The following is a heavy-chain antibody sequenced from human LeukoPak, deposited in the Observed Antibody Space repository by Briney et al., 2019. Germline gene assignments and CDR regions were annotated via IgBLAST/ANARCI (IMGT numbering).Heavy chain of an antibody. V-gene: IGHV1-2*02. CDR3: ARYSSSSSLDY. J-gene: IGHJ4*02. CDR2: INPNSGGT. D-gene: IGHD6-6*01. CDR1: GYTFTGYY. Sequence: GASVKVSCKASGYTFTGYYMHWVRQAPGQGLEWMGWINPNSGGTNYAQKFQGRVTMTRDTSISTAYMELSSLKSEDMAVYYCARYSSSSSLDYWGQGTLVTVSS.